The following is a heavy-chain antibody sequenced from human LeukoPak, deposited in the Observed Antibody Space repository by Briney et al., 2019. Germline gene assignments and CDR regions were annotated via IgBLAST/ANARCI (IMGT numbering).Heavy chain of an antibody. CDR2: ISYDGSNK. Sequence: GSLKLSWAASGITLSNYGMHRVRQAPGKGLEWVAVISYDGSNKYYADSVKGRFTISRDNSKNKLYLQMNSLRAENTAVYYFSRCGVPYGTDVWGQGTTVTVSS. D-gene: IGHD1-1*01. CDR3: SRCGVPYGTDV. CDR1: GITLSNYG. V-gene: IGHV3-30*03. J-gene: IGHJ6*02.